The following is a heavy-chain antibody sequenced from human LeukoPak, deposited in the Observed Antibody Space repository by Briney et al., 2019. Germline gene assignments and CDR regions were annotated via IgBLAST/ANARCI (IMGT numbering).Heavy chain of an antibody. Sequence: SGGSLRLSCAASGFTFKRYHMSWVRQAPGKGLDWVSSIDGGGTNTYYADSVKGRFTISRDNSKNTLYLQMNSLRAEDTAVYYCAKGVSSYRNDYWGQGTLVTVSS. D-gene: IGHD6-19*01. J-gene: IGHJ4*02. V-gene: IGHV3-23*01. CDR3: AKGVSSYRNDY. CDR1: GFTFKRYH. CDR2: IDGGGTNT.